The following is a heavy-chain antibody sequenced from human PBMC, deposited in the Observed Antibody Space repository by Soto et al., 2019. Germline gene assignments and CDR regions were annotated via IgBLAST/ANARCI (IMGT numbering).Heavy chain of an antibody. J-gene: IGHJ3*01. Sequence: GESLKISCRGSGYYSSSYWIAWVRQMSGRGLEWVGSVYVSDSETKYSPSFQGQVTISADKYTNTAYLYWSSLKASDTAMYYCARRGTLSGRDAFDVWGEGTMVTVSS. D-gene: IGHD5-12*01. V-gene: IGHV5-51*01. CDR2: VYVSDSET. CDR1: GYYSSSYW. CDR3: ARRGTLSGRDAFDV.